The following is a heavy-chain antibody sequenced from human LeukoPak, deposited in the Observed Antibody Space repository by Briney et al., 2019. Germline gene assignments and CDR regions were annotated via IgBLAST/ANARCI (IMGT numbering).Heavy chain of an antibody. CDR1: GGSISSGGYY. CDR2: IYTSGST. D-gene: IGHD2-2*01. V-gene: IGHV4-61*02. J-gene: IGHJ6*03. Sequence: PSETLSLTCTVSGGSISSGGYYWSWIRQPAGKGLEWIGRIYTSGSTNYNPSLKSRVTISVDTSKNQFSLKLSSVTAADTAVYYCARDRGYCSSTSCPDYYYYYMDVWGKGTTVTVSS. CDR3: ARDRGYCSSTSCPDYYYYYMDV.